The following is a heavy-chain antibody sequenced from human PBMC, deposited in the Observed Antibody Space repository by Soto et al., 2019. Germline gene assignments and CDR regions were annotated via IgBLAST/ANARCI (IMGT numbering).Heavy chain of an antibody. CDR3: ARDLSGDTTPYFDL. D-gene: IGHD1-1*01. J-gene: IGHJ4*02. CDR1: GFAFSSYW. Sequence: EEQLVESGGGLVQPGGSLRLSCAASGFAFSSYWMHWVRQTPGKGPVWVSRIYNDGSRTAYADSVKGRFTISRDNAKNTMYLQMSSLTVEDTAVYYCARDLSGDTTPYFDLWGQGTLVIVSS. V-gene: IGHV3-74*01. CDR2: IYNDGSRT.